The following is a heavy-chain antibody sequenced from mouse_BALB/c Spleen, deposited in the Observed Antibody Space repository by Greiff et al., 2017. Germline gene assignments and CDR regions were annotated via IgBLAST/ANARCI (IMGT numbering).Heavy chain of an antibody. CDR1: GFTFNTNA. CDR3: VREYYYYGSSYRRYAMDY. J-gene: IGHJ4*01. D-gene: IGHD1-1*01. CDR2: IRSKSNNYAT. V-gene: IGHV10S3*01. Sequence: GGGLVQPKGSLKLSCAASGFTFNTNAMNWVRQAPGKGLEWVARIRSKSNNYATYYADSVKDRFTISRDDSQSMLYLQMNNLKTEDTAMYYCVREYYYYGSSYRRYAMDYWGQGTSVTVSS.